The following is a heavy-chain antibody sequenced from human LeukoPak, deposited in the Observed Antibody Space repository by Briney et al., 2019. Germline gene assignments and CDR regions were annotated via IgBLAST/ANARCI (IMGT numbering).Heavy chain of an antibody. CDR2: LYAGGES. D-gene: IGHD3-10*01. V-gene: IGHV3-53*01. CDR1: GFAVKSSY. CDR3: ARDSARNQYSSGNFDL. J-gene: IGHJ4*02. Sequence: PGGSLRLSCAVSGFAVKSSYMNWVGQAPGKGLEWVSVLYAGGESYYADSVLGRFTISRDNSNNTVFLEMNSLTADDTAVYFCARDSARNQYSSGNFDLWRQGTLVTVSS.